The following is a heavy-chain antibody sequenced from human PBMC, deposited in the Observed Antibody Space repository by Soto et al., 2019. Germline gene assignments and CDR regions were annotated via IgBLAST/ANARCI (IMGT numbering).Heavy chain of an antibody. J-gene: IGHJ4*02. Sequence: AASVKVSCKASGYTFTSYGISWVRQAPGQGLEWMGWISAYNGNTNYAQKLQGRVTMTTDTSTSTAYMELRSLRSDDTAVYYCARGSRYSGSYSPGFGYWGQGTLVTVYS. V-gene: IGHV1-18*01. CDR2: ISAYNGNT. CDR3: ARGSRYSGSYSPGFGY. CDR1: GYTFTSYG. D-gene: IGHD1-26*01.